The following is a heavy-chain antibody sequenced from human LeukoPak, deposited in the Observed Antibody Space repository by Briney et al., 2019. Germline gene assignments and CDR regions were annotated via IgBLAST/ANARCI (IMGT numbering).Heavy chain of an antibody. CDR2: IFYSGST. V-gene: IGHV4-59*01. CDR1: GGSISSYY. CDR3: ARGPQYCSGGTCYHNYLYGMDV. D-gene: IGHD2-15*01. Sequence: SETLSLTCTVSGGSISSYYWSWIRQPPGKGLEWIGYIFYSGSTNYNPSLKSRVTISVDTSKNQFSLRLTSVTAADTAVYYCARGPQYCSGGTCYHNYLYGMDVWGKGTTVTVSS. J-gene: IGHJ6*04.